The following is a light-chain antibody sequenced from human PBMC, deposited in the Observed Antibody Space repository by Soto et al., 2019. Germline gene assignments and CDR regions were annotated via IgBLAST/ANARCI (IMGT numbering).Light chain of an antibody. V-gene: IGKV1-39*01. J-gene: IGKJ4*01. CDR2: AAS. Sequence: DIQMTQSPSSLSASVGDRVTITCRASQSISSYLNWYQQKPGKAPKLMNFAASSLQSGVPSRFSGSGSVTDFTLTISSLQPEDFATYYCQQSYSTPPTFGGGTKVEIK. CDR3: QQSYSTPPT. CDR1: QSISSY.